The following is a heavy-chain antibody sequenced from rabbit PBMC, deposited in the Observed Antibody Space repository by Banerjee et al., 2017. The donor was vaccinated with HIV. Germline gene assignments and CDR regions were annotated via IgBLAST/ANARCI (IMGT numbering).Heavy chain of an antibody. CDR1: GFSFSSGYW. CDR2: IYAGSSGST. D-gene: IGHD1-1*01. J-gene: IGHJ3*01. V-gene: IGHV1S45*01. CDR3: ARSVNSNSNYYYDL. Sequence: EESGGDLVKPEGSLTLTCTASGFSFSSGYWICWVRQAPGKGLEWIACIYAGSSGSTYYASWAKGRFTISKTSSTTVTLQMTSLIAADTATYFCARSVNSNSNYYYDLWGQGTLVTVS.